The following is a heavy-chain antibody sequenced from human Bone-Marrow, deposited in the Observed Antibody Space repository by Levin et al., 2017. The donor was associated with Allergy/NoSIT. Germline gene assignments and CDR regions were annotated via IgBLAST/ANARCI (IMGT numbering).Heavy chain of an antibody. V-gene: IGHV4-39*01. CDR1: GGSISSSTYL. CDR3: ATYSGGAGAFDS. CDR2: SGTT. J-gene: IGHJ3*02. Sequence: PSETLSLTCTVFGGSISSSTYLWGWIRQSPGKGLEWIGSGTTNYNPSLKSRVTISVDTSKNQFSLELGSVTAADTAVYYCATYSGGAGAFDSWGQGTMVTVSS. D-gene: IGHD6-19*01.